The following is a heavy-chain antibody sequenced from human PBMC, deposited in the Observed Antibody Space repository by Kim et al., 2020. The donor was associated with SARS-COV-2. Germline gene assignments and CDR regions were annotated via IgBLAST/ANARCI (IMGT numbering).Heavy chain of an antibody. CDR1: GYSFTSYW. CDR2: IYPGDSDT. V-gene: IGHV5-51*01. J-gene: IGHJ4*02. CDR3: ARIGHCTNGVCYTFDY. Sequence: GESLKISCKGSGYSFTSYWIGWVRQMPGKGLEWMGIIYPGDSDTRYSPSFQGQVTISADKSISTAYLQWSSLKASDTAMYYCARIGHCTNGVCYTFDYWGQGTLVTVSS. D-gene: IGHD2-8*01.